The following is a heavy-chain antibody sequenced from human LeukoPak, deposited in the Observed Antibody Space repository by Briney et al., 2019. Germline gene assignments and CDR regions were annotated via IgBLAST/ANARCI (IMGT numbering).Heavy chain of an antibody. Sequence: SVKVSCKASGGTFSSYAISWVRQAPGQELEWMGGIIPIFGTANYAQKFQGRVTITADESTSTAYMELSSLRSEDTAVYYCARGAVAATPFDYWGQGTLVTVSS. CDR1: GGTFSSYA. CDR3: ARGAVAATPFDY. D-gene: IGHD2-15*01. V-gene: IGHV1-69*13. CDR2: IIPIFGTA. J-gene: IGHJ4*02.